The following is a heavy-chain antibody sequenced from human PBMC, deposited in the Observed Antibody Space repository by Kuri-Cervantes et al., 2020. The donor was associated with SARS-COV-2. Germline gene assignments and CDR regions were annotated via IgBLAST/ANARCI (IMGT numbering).Heavy chain of an antibody. J-gene: IGHJ6*02. CDR1: GFTFSSYA. V-gene: IGHV3-30*14. CDR2: ISYDGSNK. CDR3: AKALRIVVVPAALGFDYYYGMDV. D-gene: IGHD2-2*01. Sequence: GESLKISCAASGFTFSSYAMHWVRQAPGKGLEWVAVISYDGSNKYYADSVKGRFTISRDNSKNTLYLQMSSLRAEDTAVYYCAKALRIVVVPAALGFDYYYGMDVWGQGTTVTVSS.